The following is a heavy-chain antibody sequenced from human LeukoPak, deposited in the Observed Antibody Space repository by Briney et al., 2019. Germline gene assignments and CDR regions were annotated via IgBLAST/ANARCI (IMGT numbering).Heavy chain of an antibody. Sequence: PGGSLRLSCAASGFTFSSYAMCWVRQAPGKGLEWVSSISGSGDSTYYADSVKGRFTISRDNSKNTLYLQMNSLRAEDTAVYYCAKERSLGVAAASNYWGQGTLVTVSS. CDR1: GFTFSSYA. CDR2: ISGSGDST. CDR3: AKERSLGVAAASNY. V-gene: IGHV3-23*01. J-gene: IGHJ4*02. D-gene: IGHD6-13*01.